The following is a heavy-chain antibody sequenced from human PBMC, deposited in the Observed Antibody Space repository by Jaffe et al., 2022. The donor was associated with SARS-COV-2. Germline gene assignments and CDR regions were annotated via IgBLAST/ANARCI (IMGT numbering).Heavy chain of an antibody. CDR2: ISDDGSKK. V-gene: IGHV3-30*01. CDR3: ARDRRMGGYETIDL. D-gene: IGHD1-26*01. CDR1: GFTFNTCA. J-gene: IGHJ3*01. Sequence: QVQVVESGGGVVQPGRSLRLSCAASGFTFNTCAVHWVRQAPGKGLEWVAVISDDGSKKYYADSVKGRFTLSKDNSKNALYLQMNNLRTEDTAVYHCARDRRMGGYETIDLWGQGTMVTVSS.